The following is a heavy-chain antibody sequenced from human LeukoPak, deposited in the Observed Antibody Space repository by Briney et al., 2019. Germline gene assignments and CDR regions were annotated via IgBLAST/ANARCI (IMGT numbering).Heavy chain of an antibody. Sequence: GGSLRLSCAASGFTFRNYAMYWVRQAPGKGLEWVSAISSSDANTYYADSVKGRFTISRSNSKNTLYLQMNSLRAEDTAVYYCAKRRASTGPGNFDYWGQGTLVTVSS. CDR3: AKRRASTGPGNFDY. J-gene: IGHJ4*02. CDR2: ISSSDANT. V-gene: IGHV3-23*01. D-gene: IGHD1-1*01. CDR1: GFTFRNYA.